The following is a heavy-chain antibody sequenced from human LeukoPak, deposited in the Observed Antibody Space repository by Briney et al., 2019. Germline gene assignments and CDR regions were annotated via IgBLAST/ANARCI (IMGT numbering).Heavy chain of an antibody. Sequence: PSGTLSLTCAVSGVSISSNLWWTWVRQPPGKGLEWIAEIHHSGSINYNPSLKSRVTILVDKAKNQFSLNLNSVTAADTAVYYCAGRGGSSWTFDYWGQGTLVTVSS. CDR3: AGRGGSSWTFDY. CDR2: IHHSGSI. J-gene: IGHJ4*02. V-gene: IGHV4-4*02. CDR1: GVSISSNLW. D-gene: IGHD6-13*01.